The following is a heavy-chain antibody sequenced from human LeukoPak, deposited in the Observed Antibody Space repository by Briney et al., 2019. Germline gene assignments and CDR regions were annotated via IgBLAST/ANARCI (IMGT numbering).Heavy chain of an antibody. D-gene: IGHD1-26*01. CDR1: GFTFSSYA. CDR2: ISGSGGST. J-gene: IGHJ4*02. Sequence: PGGSLRLSCAASGFTFSSYAMSWVRQAPGKGLEWVSAISGSGGSTYYADSVKGRFTISRDNSKNTLYLQMNSLRAEDTAVYYCANTRSGSYYNGPGYWGQGTLVTVSS. CDR3: ANTRSGSYYNGPGY. V-gene: IGHV3-23*01.